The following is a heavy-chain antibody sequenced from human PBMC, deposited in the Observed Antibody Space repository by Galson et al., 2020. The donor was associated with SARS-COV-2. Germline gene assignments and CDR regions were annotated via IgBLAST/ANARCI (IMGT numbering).Heavy chain of an antibody. Sequence: GGSLRLSCAASGFTFSSYWMSWVRQAPGKGLEWVANIKQDGSEKYYVDSVKGRFTISRDNAKNSLYLQMNSLRAEDTAVYYCARDGYDSSGYYYYYGMGVWGQGTTVTVSS. CDR1: GFTFSSYW. D-gene: IGHD3-22*01. J-gene: IGHJ6*02. V-gene: IGHV3-7*01. CDR3: ARDGYDSSGYYYYYGMGV. CDR2: IKQDGSEK.